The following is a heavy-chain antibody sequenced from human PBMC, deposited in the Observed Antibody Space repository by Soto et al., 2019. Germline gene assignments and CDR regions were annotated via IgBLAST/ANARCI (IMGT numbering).Heavy chain of an antibody. CDR1: GYTFTSYG. J-gene: IGHJ5*02. D-gene: IGHD3-9*01. Sequence: GASVKVSCKASGYTFTSYGISWVRQAPGQGLEWMGWISAYNGNTNYAQKLQGRVTMTTDTSTSTAYMELRSLRSDDTAGYYCARDCLLFRHILPGPNWFDPWGQGTLVTVSS. V-gene: IGHV1-18*01. CDR3: ARDCLLFRHILPGPNWFDP. CDR2: ISAYNGNT.